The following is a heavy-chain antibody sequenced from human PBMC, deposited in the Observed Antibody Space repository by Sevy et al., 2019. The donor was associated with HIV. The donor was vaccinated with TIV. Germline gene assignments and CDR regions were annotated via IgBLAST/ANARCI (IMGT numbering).Heavy chain of an antibody. D-gene: IGHD3-10*01. J-gene: IGHJ6*02. CDR1: GFAFSGST. Sequence: GGSLRLSCAASGFAFSGSTLHWVRQASGKGLGWVGRIRSKAYNFATTYAASLKGRFTISRDDSKNTAYLQLNGLKTEDTAVYYCTGGAPYPMDVWGQGTTVTVSS. CDR2: IRSKAYNFAT. V-gene: IGHV3-73*01. CDR3: TGGAPYPMDV.